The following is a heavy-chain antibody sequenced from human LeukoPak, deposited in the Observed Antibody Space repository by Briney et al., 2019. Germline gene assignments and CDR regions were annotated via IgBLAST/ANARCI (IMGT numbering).Heavy chain of an antibody. J-gene: IGHJ4*02. CDR2: IIPIFGTA. CDR3: ARGPQAAAYFVY. D-gene: IGHD6-13*01. CDR1: GGTFSSYA. V-gene: IGHV1-69*01. Sequence: ASVKVSCKASGGTFSSYAISWVRQAPGQGLEWMGGIIPIFGTANYAQKFQGRVTITADESTSTAYMELSSLRSEDTAVYYCARGPQAAAYFVYWGQGTLVTVSS.